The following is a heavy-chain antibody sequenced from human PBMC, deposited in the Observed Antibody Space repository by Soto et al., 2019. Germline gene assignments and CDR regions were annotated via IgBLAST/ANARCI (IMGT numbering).Heavy chain of an antibody. D-gene: IGHD4-4*01. Sequence: GESLKICCQGSGYSFTSYWIGWVRQMAGKGLEWMGIIYPGDSDTRYSPSFQGQVTISADKSINTAYLQWSSLKASDTAMYYCARSMTTVTTDGAFDIWGQGAMVTVSS. CDR3: ARSMTTVTTDGAFDI. CDR1: GYSFTSYW. CDR2: IYPGDSDT. V-gene: IGHV5-51*01. J-gene: IGHJ3*02.